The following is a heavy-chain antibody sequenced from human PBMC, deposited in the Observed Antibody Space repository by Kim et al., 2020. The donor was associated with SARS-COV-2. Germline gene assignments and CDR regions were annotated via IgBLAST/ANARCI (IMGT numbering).Heavy chain of an antibody. J-gene: IGHJ4*02. V-gene: IGHV3-48*02. CDR2: ISSSSSSV. D-gene: IGHD6-19*01. CDR1: GFTFSSYS. CDR3: ARDELYSSGWYY. Sequence: GGSLRLSCAASGFTFSSYSMNWVRQAPGKGLEWVSKISSSSSSVHYADSVKGRFTISRDNAKNSLYLQMSSLRDEDTAVYYCARDELYSSGWYYWGQGTL.